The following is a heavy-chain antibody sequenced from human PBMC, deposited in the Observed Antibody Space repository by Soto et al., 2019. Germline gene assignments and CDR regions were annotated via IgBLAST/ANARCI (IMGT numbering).Heavy chain of an antibody. CDR3: ARRYTTVTTFDY. D-gene: IGHD4-17*01. V-gene: IGHV4-39*01. Sequence: SETLSLTCTVSGGSISSSSYYWGWIRQPPGKGLEWIGSIYYSGSTYYNPSLKSRVTISVDTSKNQFSLKLSSVTAADTAVYYCARRYTTVTTFDYWGQGTLVTVSS. J-gene: IGHJ4*02. CDR1: GGSISSSSYY. CDR2: IYYSGST.